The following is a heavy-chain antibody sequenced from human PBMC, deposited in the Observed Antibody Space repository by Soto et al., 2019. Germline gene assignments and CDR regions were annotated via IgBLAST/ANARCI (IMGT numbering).Heavy chain of an antibody. CDR3: ARDWTGDTCPCLDV. D-gene: IGHD3-3*01. J-gene: IGHJ6*02. V-gene: IGHV3-23*01. Sequence: EVQLLESGGGLVQPGGSLRLSCAAAGFTFSNYALTWVLQSPGKGLEWVSTFSGSGGSASYADSVRGRFTISRDNSKNTLVLQMNSLRVEDTAIYYCARDWTGDTCPCLDVWGQGTTVSVSS. CDR2: FSGSGGSA. CDR1: GFTFSNYA.